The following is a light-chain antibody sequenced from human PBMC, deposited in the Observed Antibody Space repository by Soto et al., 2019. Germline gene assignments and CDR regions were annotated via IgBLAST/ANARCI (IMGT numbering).Light chain of an antibody. V-gene: IGKV2-28*01. Sequence: DIVMTQSPLSLTVTPGEPASISCRSSQGVLHSTGYNYLDWYLQKQGRSPKLLIYSGSNRAAGVPDRISGSGSGTDFTLNISRVEAEDIGVYYCMQALQTPFTFCPGTKVDIK. CDR3: MQALQTPFT. CDR2: SGS. CDR1: QGVLHSTGYNY. J-gene: IGKJ3*01.